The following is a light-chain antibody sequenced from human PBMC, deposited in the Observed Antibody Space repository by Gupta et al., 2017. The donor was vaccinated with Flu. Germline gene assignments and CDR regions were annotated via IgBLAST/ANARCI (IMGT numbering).Light chain of an antibody. CDR1: QRVSSSY. V-gene: IGKV3-20*01. CDR2: DAS. Sequence: ETVLTQSPGTLSLSPGERATLSCRASQRVSSSYLAWYQHKPGQAPRLLIYDASTRATGIPDRFSVSGSGTDFTVTISRLEPEDFAVYYCQQCGSSPQTFGQGTKVEIK. CDR3: QQCGSSPQT. J-gene: IGKJ1*01.